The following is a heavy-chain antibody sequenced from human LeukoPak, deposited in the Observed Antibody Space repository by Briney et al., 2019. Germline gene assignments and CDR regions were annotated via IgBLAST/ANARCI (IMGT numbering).Heavy chain of an antibody. D-gene: IGHD6-13*01. CDR1: GGSISSGGYY. V-gene: IGHV4-31*03. CDR3: ARTEQQLVFDY. CDR2: IYYSGST. Sequence: SATLSLTYTVSGGSISSGGYYWSWIRQHPGKGLEWIGYIYYSGSTYYHPSLKSRVTISVDTSKNQFSLKLSSVTAVDTAVYYCARTEQQLVFDYWGQGTLVTVSS. J-gene: IGHJ4*02.